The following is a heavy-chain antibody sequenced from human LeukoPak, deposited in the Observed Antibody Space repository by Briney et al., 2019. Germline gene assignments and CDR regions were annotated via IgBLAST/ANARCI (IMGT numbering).Heavy chain of an antibody. CDR3: ATGLVGATTGYYYYGMDV. CDR1: GYTLTELS. J-gene: IGHJ6*02. CDR2: FDPEDGET. Sequence: ASVKVSCKVSGYTLTELSMHWVRQAPGKGLEWMGGFDPEDGETIYAQKFQGRVTMTEDTSTDTAYMELSSLRSEDTAVYYCATGLVGATTGYYYYGMDVWGQGTTVTVSS. D-gene: IGHD1-26*01. V-gene: IGHV1-24*01.